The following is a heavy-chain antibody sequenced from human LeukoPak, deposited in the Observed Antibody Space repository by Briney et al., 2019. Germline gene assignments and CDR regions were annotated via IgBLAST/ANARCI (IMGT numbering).Heavy chain of an antibody. V-gene: IGHV4-4*02. CDR1: GGSISSSNW. CDR2: IYHSGST. J-gene: IGHJ1*01. CDR3: ASVLGYCSSTSCHGYFQH. D-gene: IGHD2-2*01. Sequence: SETLSLTCAVSGGSISSSNWWSWVRQPPGKGLEWIGEIYHSGSTNYNPSLKSRVTISVDKSKNQFSLKLSSVTAADTAVYYCASVLGYCSSTSCHGYFQHWDQGTLVTVSS.